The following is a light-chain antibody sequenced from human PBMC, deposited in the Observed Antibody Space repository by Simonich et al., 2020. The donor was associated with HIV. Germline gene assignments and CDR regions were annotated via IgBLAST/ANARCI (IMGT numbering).Light chain of an antibody. Sequence: EIVLTQSPDFKSVTPKKKDTITCRASQSIGSSLHWYQQKQEQSPKLLIMYVSQSLSGVPSRFSGSVSGTDFTLTINSLEAEDAATYYCHQSSSLPYTFGQGTKLEIK. V-gene: IGKV6-21*01. CDR3: HQSSSLPYT. J-gene: IGKJ2*01. CDR2: YVS. CDR1: QSIGSS.